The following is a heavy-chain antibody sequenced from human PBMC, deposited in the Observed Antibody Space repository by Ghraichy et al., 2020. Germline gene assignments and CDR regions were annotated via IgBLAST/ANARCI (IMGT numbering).Heavy chain of an antibody. CDR2: IKSDGSEK. CDR3: ARDPYGDYKYGGTDY. Sequence: GGSLRLSCVASGFRFSGHWMSWVRQAPGKGLEWVASIKSDGSEKHYVESVQGRFTISRDNVKSSVSLEMNNLRVEDTAVFYCARDPYGDYKYGGTDYWGQGTLVTVSS. D-gene: IGHD4-17*01. CDR1: GFRFSGHW. J-gene: IGHJ4*02. V-gene: IGHV3-7*01.